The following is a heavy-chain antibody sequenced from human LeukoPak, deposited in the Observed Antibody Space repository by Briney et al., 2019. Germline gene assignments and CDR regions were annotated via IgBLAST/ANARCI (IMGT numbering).Heavy chain of an antibody. Sequence: PSETLSLTCTVSGGSITSTSYYWGWIRQPPGKGLEWIGSMYYTGSTYYNPSLKSRVTISVDTSKNQFSLKLSSVTAADTAVYYCASEWCGGGSCRPYYYYYGMDVWGQGTTVTVSS. CDR3: ASEWCGGGSCRPYYYYYGMDV. CDR2: MYYTGST. D-gene: IGHD2-15*01. J-gene: IGHJ6*02. V-gene: IGHV4-39*01. CDR1: GGSITSTSYY.